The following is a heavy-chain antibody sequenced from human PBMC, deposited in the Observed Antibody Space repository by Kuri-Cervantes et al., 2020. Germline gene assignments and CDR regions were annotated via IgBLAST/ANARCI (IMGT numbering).Heavy chain of an antibody. CDR2: IYSCGST. CDR3: ARGPYDSSGYYGY. D-gene: IGHD3-22*01. V-gene: IGHV3-66*03. Sequence: GESLKISCAASGFTVSSNYTSWVRQAPGKGLEWVSVIYSCGSTYYADSVKGRFTISRDNSKNTLYLQMNSLRAEDTAVYYCARGPYDSSGYYGYWGQGTLVTVSS. J-gene: IGHJ4*02. CDR1: GFTVSSNY.